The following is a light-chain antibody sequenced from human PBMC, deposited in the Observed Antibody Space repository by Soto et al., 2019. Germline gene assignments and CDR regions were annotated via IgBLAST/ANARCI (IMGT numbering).Light chain of an antibody. CDR2: DTS. V-gene: IGKV3-15*01. CDR3: QQRYNWPLT. Sequence: EIVLTQSPATLSVSPGERVTLSCRASQSVSDNLSSYQQKPGQAPRLLIYDTSTRATGVPTRFSGSRSGAEFTLTISSLEPEDFAVYYCQQRYNWPLTFGGGTKVDIK. CDR1: QSVSDN. J-gene: IGKJ4*01.